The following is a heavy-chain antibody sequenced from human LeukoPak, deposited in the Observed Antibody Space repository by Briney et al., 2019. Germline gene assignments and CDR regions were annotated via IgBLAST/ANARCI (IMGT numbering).Heavy chain of an antibody. V-gene: IGHV1-46*01. CDR1: GYTFTSYY. CDR2: INPSGGST. Sequence: ASVKVSCKASGYTFTSYYMHWVRQAPGQGLEWMGIINPSGGSTSYAQKFQGRVTMTRNTSISTAYMELSSLRSEDTAVYYCARGLLSWFDPWGQGTLVTVSS. CDR3: ARGLLSWFDP. J-gene: IGHJ5*02.